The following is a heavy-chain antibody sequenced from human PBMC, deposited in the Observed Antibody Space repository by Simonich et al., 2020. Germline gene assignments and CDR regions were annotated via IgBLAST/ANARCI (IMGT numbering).Heavy chain of an antibody. CDR1: GFTFSSYE. CDR2: ISSSGSNI. J-gene: IGHJ4*02. CDR3: ARHYYGDYYFDY. Sequence: EVQLVESGGGLVQPGGSLRLSCAASGFTFSSYEMNWGRQAPGKGQEWVSYISSSGSNIYYADSVKGRFTISRDNAKNSLYLQMNSLRAEDTAVYYCARHYYGDYYFDYWGQGTLVTVSS. D-gene: IGHD4-17*01. V-gene: IGHV3-48*03.